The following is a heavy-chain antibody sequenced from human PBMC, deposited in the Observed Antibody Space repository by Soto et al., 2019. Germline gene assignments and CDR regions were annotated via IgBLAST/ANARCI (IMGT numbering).Heavy chain of an antibody. CDR1: GFTFSSYW. V-gene: IGHV3-7*01. CDR2: MKEDGSER. CDR3: ARGWAHLDP. J-gene: IGHJ5*02. Sequence: EVRVVESGGGLIQPGGSLRLSCAASGFTFSSYWMTWVRQAPGKGLEWVANMKEDGSERYYLDSVKGRFTISRDNAKNSLYLQMNSLRAEDTAVYYCARGWAHLDPWGQGTLVTVSS. D-gene: IGHD3-16*01.